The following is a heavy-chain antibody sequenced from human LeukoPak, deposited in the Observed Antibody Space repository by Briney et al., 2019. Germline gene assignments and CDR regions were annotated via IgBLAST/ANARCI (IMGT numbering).Heavy chain of an antibody. CDR3: ARGFTYDFWSGNWFDP. CDR1: GYTFTSYD. V-gene: IGHV1-8*01. Sequence: ASVKVSCKASGYTFTSYDINWARQATGQGLEWMGWMNPNSGNTGYAQKFQGRVTMTRNTSISTAYMELSSLRSEDTAVYYCARGFTYDFWSGNWFDPWGQGTLVTVSS. CDR2: MNPNSGNT. J-gene: IGHJ5*02. D-gene: IGHD3-3*01.